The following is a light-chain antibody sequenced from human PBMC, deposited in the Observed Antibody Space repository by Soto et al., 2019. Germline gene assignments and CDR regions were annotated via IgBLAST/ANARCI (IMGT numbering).Light chain of an antibody. CDR2: GAS. CDR3: QQYNNWPFT. J-gene: IGKJ5*01. Sequence: EIVMTQSPATLSVSPGERATLSCRASQSVSSKLAWYQQKPGQAPRLLMYGASNRATGIPARFSGSGSGTEFTLTISSLQSEDFAVYYCQQYNNWPFTFGQGTRLEIK. V-gene: IGKV3-15*01. CDR1: QSVSSK.